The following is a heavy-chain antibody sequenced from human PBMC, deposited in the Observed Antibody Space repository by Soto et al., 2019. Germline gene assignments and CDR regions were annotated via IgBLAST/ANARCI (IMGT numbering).Heavy chain of an antibody. Sequence: SETLSLTCTVSGGYISSYYWSGIRQPPGKGLEWIGYIYYSGSTNYNPSLKSRVTISVDTSKNQFSLKLSSVTAADTAVYYCARALYGSGSQNFEYWGQGSLVTVSS. J-gene: IGHJ4*02. D-gene: IGHD3-10*01. V-gene: IGHV4-59*01. CDR3: ARALYGSGSQNFEY. CDR2: IYYSGST. CDR1: GGYISSYY.